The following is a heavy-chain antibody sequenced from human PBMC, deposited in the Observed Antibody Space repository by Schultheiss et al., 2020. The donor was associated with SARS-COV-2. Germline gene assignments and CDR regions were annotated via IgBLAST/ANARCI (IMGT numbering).Heavy chain of an antibody. CDR3: AREPPSSDGDAFDI. V-gene: IGHV3-9*01. CDR2: ISWNSGSI. CDR1: GFTFDDYA. J-gene: IGHJ3*02. Sequence: GGSLRLSCAASGFTFDDYAMHWVRQAPGKGLEWVSGISWNSGSIGYADSVKGRFTISRDNAKNSLYLQMNSLGAEDTAVYYCAREPPSSDGDAFDIWGQGTMVTVSS.